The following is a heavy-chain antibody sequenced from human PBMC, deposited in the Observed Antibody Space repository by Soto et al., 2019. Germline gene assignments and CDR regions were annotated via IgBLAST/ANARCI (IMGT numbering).Heavy chain of an antibody. V-gene: IGHV4-59*01. J-gene: IGHJ4*02. CDR2: IYYSGST. CDR1: GGSISSYY. D-gene: IGHD6-19*01. Sequence: QVQLQESGPGLVKPSETLSLTCTVSGGSISSYYWSWIRQPPGKGLEWIGYIYYSGSTNYNPSLKSRVTXSXDXXKNQFSLKLSSVTAADTAVYYCARAGSGWYVYFDYWGQGTLVTVSS. CDR3: ARAGSGWYVYFDY.